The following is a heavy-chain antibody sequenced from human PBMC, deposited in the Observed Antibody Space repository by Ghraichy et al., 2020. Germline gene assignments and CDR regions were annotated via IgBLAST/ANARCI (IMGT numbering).Heavy chain of an antibody. CDR3: ARGMVGTTAASDY. Sequence: GGSLRLSCAASGFTVSSSYMTWVRQAPGKGLEWVSVIYSGGTTYYADSVKGRFTISRDNSKNTLYLQMNSLRAEDTAVYYCARGMVGTTAASDYWGQGTLVTVSS. CDR2: IYSGGTT. D-gene: IGHD1-26*01. J-gene: IGHJ4*02. V-gene: IGHV3-53*01. CDR1: GFTVSSSY.